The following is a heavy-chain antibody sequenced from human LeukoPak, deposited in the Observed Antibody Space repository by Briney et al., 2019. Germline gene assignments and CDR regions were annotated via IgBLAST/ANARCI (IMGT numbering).Heavy chain of an antibody. Sequence: PGGSLRLSCAASGFTFSSYAMSWVRQAPGRGLEWVSAITASGGSTYYADSVKGRFTISRDNSKNTLCLQMNSLRAEDTAVYYYAKDSEYGSGTPNWFDPWGQGTLVTVSS. CDR1: GFTFSSYA. D-gene: IGHD3-10*01. J-gene: IGHJ5*02. CDR3: AKDSEYGSGTPNWFDP. V-gene: IGHV3-23*01. CDR2: ITASGGST.